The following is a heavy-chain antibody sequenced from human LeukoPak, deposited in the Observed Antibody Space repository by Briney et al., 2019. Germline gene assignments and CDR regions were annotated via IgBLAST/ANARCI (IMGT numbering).Heavy chain of an antibody. CDR1: GGSISSGDYY. D-gene: IGHD3-22*01. CDR2: MYYSGST. Sequence: SETLSLTCTVSGGSISSGDYYWSWIRQPPGKGLEWIAYMYYSGSTYYNPSLKNRVTMSADTSKNQLSLKLSSVTAADTAVYYCARPYYYDSRIDPWGQGNLVTVSS. J-gene: IGHJ5*02. V-gene: IGHV4-30-4*01. CDR3: ARPYYYDSRIDP.